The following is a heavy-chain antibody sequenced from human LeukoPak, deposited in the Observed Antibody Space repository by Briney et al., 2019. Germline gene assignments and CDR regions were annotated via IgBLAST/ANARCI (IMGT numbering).Heavy chain of an antibody. CDR3: ARGLYYDILTGSTLDY. J-gene: IGHJ4*02. Sequence: PGGSLRLSCAASGFTFSSYAMHWVRQAPGKGLEWVAVISYDGSNKYYADSVKGRFTISRDNSKNTLYPQMNSLRAEDTAVYYCARGLYYDILTGSTLDYWGQGTLVTVSS. D-gene: IGHD3-9*01. CDR2: ISYDGSNK. V-gene: IGHV3-30-3*01. CDR1: GFTFSSYA.